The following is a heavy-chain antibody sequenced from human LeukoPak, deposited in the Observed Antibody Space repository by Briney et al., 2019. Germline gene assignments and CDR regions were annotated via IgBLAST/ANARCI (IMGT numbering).Heavy chain of an antibody. CDR1: GFTFSSYE. J-gene: IGHJ6*02. CDR2: ISRSGSSV. V-gene: IGHV3-48*03. Sequence: GGSPRLSCAASGFTFSSYEMNWVRQAPGRGMEWVSYISRSGSSVYYADSVKGRFTISRDNAKNSLYLQMHSLRAEDTAVYYCARQVLQYSSSPYGMDVWGHGTTVTVSS. CDR3: ARQVLQYSSSPYGMDV. D-gene: IGHD6-6*01.